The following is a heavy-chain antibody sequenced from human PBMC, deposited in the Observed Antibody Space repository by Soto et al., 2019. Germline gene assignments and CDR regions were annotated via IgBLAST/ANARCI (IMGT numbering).Heavy chain of an antibody. CDR1: GGTFSSYA. Sequence: QVQLVQSGAEVKKPGSSVKVSCKASGGTFSSYAISWVRQAPGQGLEWMGGIIPIFGTANYAQKFQGRVTITADESTSTNYRELSSLRSEDTAVYYCARGGGAGSWGNCSSTSCYDWMAYCYYGMDVWGQGTTVTVSS. V-gene: IGHV1-69*01. J-gene: IGHJ6*02. CDR2: IIPIFGTA. CDR3: ARGGGAGSWGNCSSTSCYDWMAYCYYGMDV. D-gene: IGHD2-2*01.